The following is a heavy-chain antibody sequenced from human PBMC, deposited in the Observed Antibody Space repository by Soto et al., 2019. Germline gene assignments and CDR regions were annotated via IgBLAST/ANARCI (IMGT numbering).Heavy chain of an antibody. V-gene: IGHV4-34*01. CDR1: GRSFSGYY. CDR2: INHSGST. CDR3: ARAYGGNSGVFDY. J-gene: IGHJ4*02. D-gene: IGHD4-17*01. Sequence: QVQLQQWGAGLLKPSETLSLTCAVYGRSFSGYYWSWIRQPPGKGLKWIGEINHSGSTNYNPSLKSRVTISVDTSQNQFSLNLSSVTAADTAVYYCARAYGGNSGVFDYWGQGTLVTVSS.